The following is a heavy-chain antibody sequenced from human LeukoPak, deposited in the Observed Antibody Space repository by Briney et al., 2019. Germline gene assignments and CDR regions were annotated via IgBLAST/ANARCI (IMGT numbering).Heavy chain of an antibody. D-gene: IGHD2-15*01. CDR2: IIPIFGTA. V-gene: IGHV1-69*05. CDR3: ASGSSGGLDY. J-gene: IGHJ4*02. CDR1: GGTFSSYA. Sequence: SVKVSCKASGGTFSSYAISWVRQAPGRGLEWVGRIIPIFGTANYAQKFQGRVTITTDESTSTAYMELSSLRSEDTAVYYCASGSSGGLDYWGQGTLVTVSS.